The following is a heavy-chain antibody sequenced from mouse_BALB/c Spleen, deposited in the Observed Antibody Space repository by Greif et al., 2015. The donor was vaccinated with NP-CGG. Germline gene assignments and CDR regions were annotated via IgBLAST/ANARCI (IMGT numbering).Heavy chain of an antibody. CDR3: ARSGFWDGYYYAMDY. Sequence: EVQLQQSGPGLVKPSQSLSLTCTVTGYSITSDYAWNWIRQFPGNKLEWMGYISYSGSTSYNPSLKSRISITRDTSKNQFFLQLNSVTTEDTATYYCARSGFWDGYYYAMDYWGQGTSVTVSS. V-gene: IGHV3-2*02. D-gene: IGHD4-1*01. CDR1: GYSITSDYA. CDR2: ISYSGST. J-gene: IGHJ4*01.